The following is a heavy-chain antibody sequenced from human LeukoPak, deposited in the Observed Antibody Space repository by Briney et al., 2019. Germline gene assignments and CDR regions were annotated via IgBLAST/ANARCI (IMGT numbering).Heavy chain of an antibody. CDR3: ATNSRRPHQYYMDV. V-gene: IGHV3-30*04. CDR2: ISYDGSNE. J-gene: IGHJ6*03. CDR1: GFTFSSYA. D-gene: IGHD1-14*01. Sequence: PGGSLRLSCAASGFTFSSYAMHWVRQAPGKGLEWVAIISYDGSNEYYADSVKGRFTISRDNSKNTLYLQMNSLRAADTAVYYCATNSRRPHQYYMDVWGKGTTVTVSS.